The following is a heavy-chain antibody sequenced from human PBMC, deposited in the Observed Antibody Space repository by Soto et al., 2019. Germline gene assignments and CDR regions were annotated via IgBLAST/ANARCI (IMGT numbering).Heavy chain of an antibody. CDR2: INHSGST. J-gene: IGHJ4*02. CDR3: ARAYGSGSYYNSYYFDY. V-gene: IGHV4-34*01. CDR1: GGSFSGYY. Sequence: PSETLSLTCAVYGGSFSGYYWSWIRQPPGKGLEWIGEINHSGSTNYNPSLKSRVTISVDTSKNQFSLKLSSVTAADTAVYYCARAYGSGSYYNSYYFDYRGQGTLVTVSS. D-gene: IGHD3-10*01.